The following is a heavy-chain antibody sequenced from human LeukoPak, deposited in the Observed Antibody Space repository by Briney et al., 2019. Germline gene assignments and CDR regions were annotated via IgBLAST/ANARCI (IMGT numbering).Heavy chain of an antibody. D-gene: IGHD3-10*01. CDR3: ARDDGGGYYYSSGSYKAIMPMPFDY. CDR1: GGSISSGGYY. CDR2: IYHSGST. V-gene: IGHV4-30-2*01. Sequence: KSSETLSLTCTVSGGSISSGGYYWSWIRQPPGKGLEWIGYIYHSGSTYYNPSLKSRVTISVDRSKNQFSLKLSSVTAADTAVYYCARDDGGGYYYSSGSYKAIMPMPFDYWGQGTLVTVSS. J-gene: IGHJ4*02.